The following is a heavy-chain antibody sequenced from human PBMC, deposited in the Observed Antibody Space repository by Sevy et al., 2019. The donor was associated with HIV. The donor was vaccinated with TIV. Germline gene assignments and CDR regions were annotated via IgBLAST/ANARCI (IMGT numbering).Heavy chain of an antibody. CDR1: GFSFTNAW. CDR2: IKSKTDGGTR. V-gene: IGHV3-15*01. J-gene: IGHJ4*02. Sequence: GGSLRLSCAASGFSFTNAWMSWVRQAPGKGLEWVGRIKSKTDGGTRDYAAPVKGRFSISRDDSKNTLYLQMNSLKTEDTAMYYCTTDLWVGSTRGYWGQGALVTVSS. CDR3: TTDLWVGSTRGY. D-gene: IGHD1-26*01.